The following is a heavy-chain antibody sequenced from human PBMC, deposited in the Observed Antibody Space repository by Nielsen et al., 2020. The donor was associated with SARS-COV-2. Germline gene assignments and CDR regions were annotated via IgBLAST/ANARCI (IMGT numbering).Heavy chain of an antibody. CDR2: ISSSSSVT. CDR1: GFTFSDYY. D-gene: IGHD6-13*01. J-gene: IGHJ4*02. Sequence: GESLKISCAASGFTFSDYYMSWIRQAPGKGLEWVSYISSSSSVTNYADSVKGRFTISRDNAKNSLYLQMNSLRAEDTAVYYCARSPPLFPPGTLDSWGQGILVTVSS. CDR3: ARSPPLFPPGTLDS. V-gene: IGHV3-11*03.